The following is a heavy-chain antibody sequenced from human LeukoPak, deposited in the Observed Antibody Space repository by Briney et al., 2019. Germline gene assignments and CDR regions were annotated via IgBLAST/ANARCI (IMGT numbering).Heavy chain of an antibody. CDR1: GGSISSYY. CDR3: ACEYFYDSSGYYPLSY. V-gene: IGHV4-4*07. J-gene: IGHJ4*02. Sequence: SETLSLTCTVSGGSISSYYWSWIRQPAGKGLEWIGRIYTSGSTNYNPSLKSRVTMSVDTSKNQFSLNLRSVTAADTAVYYCACEYFYDSSGYYPLSYWGPGTLVTVSS. CDR2: IYTSGST. D-gene: IGHD3-22*01.